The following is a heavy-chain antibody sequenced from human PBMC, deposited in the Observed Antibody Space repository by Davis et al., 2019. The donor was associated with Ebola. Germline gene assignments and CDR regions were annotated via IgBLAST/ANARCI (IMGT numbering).Heavy chain of an antibody. CDR3: ARVERSTRGGWFDP. CDR2: INPNSGGT. D-gene: IGHD2-2*01. J-gene: IGHJ5*02. V-gene: IGHV1-2*02. CDR1: GYTFTSYG. Sequence: ASVKVSCKVSGYTFTSYGISWVRQAPGQGLEWMGWINPNSGGTNYAQKFQGRVTMTRDTSISTAYMELSRLRSDDTAVYYCARVERSTRGGWFDPWGQGTLVTVSS.